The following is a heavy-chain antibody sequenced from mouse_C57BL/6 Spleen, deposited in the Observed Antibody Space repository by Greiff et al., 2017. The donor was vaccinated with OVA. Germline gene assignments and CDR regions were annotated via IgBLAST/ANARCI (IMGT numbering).Heavy chain of an antibody. CDR3: ARRDYGSSYDWFAY. CDR1: GYTFTSYW. CDR2: IHPNSGST. D-gene: IGHD1-1*01. J-gene: IGHJ3*01. Sequence: QVQLQQPGAELVKPGASVKLSCKASGYTFTSYWMHWVKQRPGQGLEWIGMIHPNSGSTNYNEKFKSKATLTVDKSSSTAYMQLSSLTSEDSAVYYCARRDYGSSYDWFAYWGQGTLVTVSA. V-gene: IGHV1-64*01.